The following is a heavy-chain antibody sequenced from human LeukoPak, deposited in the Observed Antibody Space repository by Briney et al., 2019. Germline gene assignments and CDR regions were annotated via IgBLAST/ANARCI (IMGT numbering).Heavy chain of an antibody. CDR3: ARGVEPLAANTLAY. V-gene: IGHV3-53*01. CDR2: LYSDGNT. J-gene: IGHJ4*02. D-gene: IGHD1-14*01. Sequence: GGSLRLSCAASGFTVITNDMTWVRKAPGKGLEWVSVLYSDGNTKYADSVQGRFTISRDNSKNTLYLEMNSLSPDDTAVYYCARGVEPLAANTLAYWGQGTLVTVSS. CDR1: GFTVITND.